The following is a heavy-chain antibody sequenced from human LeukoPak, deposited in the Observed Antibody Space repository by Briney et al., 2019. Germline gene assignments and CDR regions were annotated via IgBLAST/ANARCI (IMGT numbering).Heavy chain of an antibody. Sequence: SVRQAPGKGLEWVALISFDGSNSYYADSVKGRFTISRDNSKNSLYLQMNSLRVEDTAVYYCAKDRVTMVRGVIWFDYWGQGTLVTVSS. V-gene: IGHV3-30-3*02. CDR3: AKDRVTMVRGVIWFDY. J-gene: IGHJ4*02. D-gene: IGHD3-10*01. CDR2: ISFDGSNS.